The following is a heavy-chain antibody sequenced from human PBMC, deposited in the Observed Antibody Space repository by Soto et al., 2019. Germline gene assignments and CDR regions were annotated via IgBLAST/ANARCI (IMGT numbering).Heavy chain of an antibody. CDR3: ARDREYYYDSSGYPDY. V-gene: IGHV3-33*01. J-gene: IGHJ4*02. Sequence: GGSLRLSCAASGFTFSSYGMHWVRQAPGKGLEWVAVIWYDGSNKYCADSVKGRFTISRDNSKNTLYLQMNSLRAEDTAVYYCARDREYYYDSSGYPDYWGQGTLVTVSS. CDR2: IWYDGSNK. CDR1: GFTFSSYG. D-gene: IGHD3-22*01.